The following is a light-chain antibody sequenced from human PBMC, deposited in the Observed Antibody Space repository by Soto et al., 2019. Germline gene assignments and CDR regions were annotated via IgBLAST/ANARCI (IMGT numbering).Light chain of an antibody. CDR2: ATS. CDR3: HQYNNWPPWT. CDR1: QSVSTN. J-gene: IGKJ1*01. Sequence: EIVMTQSPGTLSLSPGERATLSCRASQSVSTNLAWYQQKPGQAPRLLIYATSTRATAIPARFSGSGSGTEFTLTISSLQSEDFAVYYCHQYNNWPPWTFGQGTKVDIK. V-gene: IGKV3-15*01.